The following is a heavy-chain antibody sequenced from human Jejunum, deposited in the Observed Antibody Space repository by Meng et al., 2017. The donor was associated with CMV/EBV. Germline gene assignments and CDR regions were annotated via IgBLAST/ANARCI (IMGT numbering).Heavy chain of an antibody. D-gene: IGHD3-16*01. CDR1: GFTFSPYW. CDR2: INQHGSEE. Sequence: VASGFTFSPYWMSWVRQTPWKGLEWVANINQHGSEESYVGSVKGRFTISRDKAKNSLYLQMNSLRAEDTAVYYCARGGGNTRFDYWGQGTLVTVSS. J-gene: IGHJ4*02. V-gene: IGHV3-7*01. CDR3: ARGGGNTRFDY.